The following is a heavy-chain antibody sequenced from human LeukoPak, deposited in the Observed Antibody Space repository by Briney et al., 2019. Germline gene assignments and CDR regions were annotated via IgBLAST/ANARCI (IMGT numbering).Heavy chain of an antibody. J-gene: IGHJ4*02. CDR3: ARSNQADDY. Sequence: GGSLRLSCAASGFTFSSYAMSWVRQAPGKGLEWVSGTGSTGVSTFYADSVKGRFTISRDNAKNTLYLQMDSLRAEDTGVYYCARSNQADDYWGQGTLVTVSS. V-gene: IGHV3-23*01. CDR2: TGSTGVST. CDR1: GFTFSSYA. D-gene: IGHD1-14*01.